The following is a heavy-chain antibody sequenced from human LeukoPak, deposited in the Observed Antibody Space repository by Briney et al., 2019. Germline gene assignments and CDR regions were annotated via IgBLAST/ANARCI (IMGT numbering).Heavy chain of an antibody. D-gene: IGHD1-1*01. Sequence: PGGSLRLSCAASGFTFKNYTMNWVRQAPGKGLEWVSSISGRLSYIYYTDSVKGRFTISRDNAKNSMYLQMNNLRAEDTAVYYCARAHNNDAVYYYYLDVWGKGTTVTVSS. CDR1: GFTFKNYT. CDR2: ISGRLSYI. V-gene: IGHV3-21*01. CDR3: ARAHNNDAVYYYYLDV. J-gene: IGHJ6*03.